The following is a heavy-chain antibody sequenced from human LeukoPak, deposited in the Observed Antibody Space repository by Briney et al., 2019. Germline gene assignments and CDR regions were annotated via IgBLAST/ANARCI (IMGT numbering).Heavy chain of an antibody. CDR1: GFTFSSYG. D-gene: IGHD3-16*01. Sequence: PGGSLRLSCAASGFTFSSYGMHWVRQAPGKGLEWVAVIWYDGSNKYYADSVKGRFTISRDNSKNTLYLQMNSLRAEDTAVYYCAKGALRLGYFQHWGQGTLVTVSS. V-gene: IGHV3-33*06. J-gene: IGHJ1*01. CDR3: AKGALRLGYFQH. CDR2: IWYDGSNK.